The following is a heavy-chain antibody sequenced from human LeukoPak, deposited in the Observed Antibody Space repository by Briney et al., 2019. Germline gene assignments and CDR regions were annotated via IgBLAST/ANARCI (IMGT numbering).Heavy chain of an antibody. CDR1: GLTFSSYG. CDR2: ISGSAVST. D-gene: IGHD1-1*01. J-gene: IGHJ6*03. V-gene: IGHV3-21*01. Sequence: GGSLRLSCAASGLTFSSYGMHWVRQAPGKGLEWVSAISGSAVSTYYADSLKGRFTISRDNAKNSLYLQMNSLRAEDTAVYYCARDGRPYYYMDVWGKGTTVTVSS. CDR3: ARDGRPYYYMDV.